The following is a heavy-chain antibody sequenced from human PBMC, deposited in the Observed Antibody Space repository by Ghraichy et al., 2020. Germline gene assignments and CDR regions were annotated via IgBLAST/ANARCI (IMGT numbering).Heavy chain of an antibody. CDR1: GFTFSSYA. CDR3: AKDREGSYRLYYFDY. D-gene: IGHD1-26*01. J-gene: IGHJ4*02. CDR2: ISGSGGST. V-gene: IGHV3-23*01. Sequence: GGSLRLSCAASGFTFSSYAMSWVRQAPGKGLEWVSAISGSGGSTYYADSVKGRFTISRDNSKNTLYLQMNSLRAEDTAVYYCAKDREGSYRLYYFDYWGQGTLVTVSS.